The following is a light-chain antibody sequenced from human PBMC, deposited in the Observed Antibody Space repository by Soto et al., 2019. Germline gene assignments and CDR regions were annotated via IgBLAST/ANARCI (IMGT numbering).Light chain of an antibody. J-gene: IGLJ1*01. CDR2: EVS. Sequence: QSVLTQPSSVSGSPGQSITISCTGTSRDVGGYKYVSWYQQHPGKAPKLMIYEVSNRPSGISNRFSGSKSGNTASLTISGLQAEDEAEYYCISYTSSSTYVFGTGTKLTVL. CDR3: ISYTSSSTYV. CDR1: SRDVGGYKY. V-gene: IGLV2-14*01.